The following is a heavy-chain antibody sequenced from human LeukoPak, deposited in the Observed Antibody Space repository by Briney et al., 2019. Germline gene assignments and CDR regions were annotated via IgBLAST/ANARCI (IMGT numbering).Heavy chain of an antibody. CDR3: ARGSKVRFLESPRRNYFDC. CDR1: GGSISTYY. D-gene: IGHD3-3*01. V-gene: IGHV4-59*12. CDR2: ISYSGRA. Sequence: SETLSLTCSVSGGSISTYYWSWIRQPPGKQLEWIGCISYSGRANYNPSLKSRVTISVDTSKNQFSLKLSSVTAADTAVYYCARGSKVRFLESPRRNYFDCWGQGTLVTVSS. J-gene: IGHJ4*02.